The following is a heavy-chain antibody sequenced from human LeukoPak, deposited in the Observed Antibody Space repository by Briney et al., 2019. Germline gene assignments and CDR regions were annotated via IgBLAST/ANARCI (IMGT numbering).Heavy chain of an antibody. CDR3: ASGGSSTY. CDR1: GFIFGGYT. J-gene: IGHJ4*02. Sequence: GGSLRLSCAASGFIFGGYTMTWVRQAPGKGLEWVSYISSSSDTIYYADSVKGRFTISRDNVKNSLYLQMNSLRAEDTAVYYCASGGSSTYWGQGTLVTVSS. V-gene: IGHV3-48*01. D-gene: IGHD6-13*01. CDR2: ISSSSDTI.